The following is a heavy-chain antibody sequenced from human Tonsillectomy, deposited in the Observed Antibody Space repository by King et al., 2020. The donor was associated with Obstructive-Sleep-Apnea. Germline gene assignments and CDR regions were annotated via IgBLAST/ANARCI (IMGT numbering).Heavy chain of an antibody. D-gene: IGHD6-13*01. V-gene: IGHV4-59*01. CDR1: GGSISSYY. J-gene: IGHJ4*02. Sequence: QLQESGPGLVKPSETLSLTCTVSGGSISSYYWSWIRQPPGKGLEWIGYFYYSGSTNYNPSLKSRVTISVDTSKNQFSLKLSSVTAADTAVYYCASTGYSSSWTLRYWGQGTLVTVSS. CDR2: FYYSGST. CDR3: ASTGYSSSWTLRY.